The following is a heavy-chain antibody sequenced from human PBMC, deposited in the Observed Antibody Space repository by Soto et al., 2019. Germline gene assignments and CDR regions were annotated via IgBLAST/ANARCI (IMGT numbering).Heavy chain of an antibody. CDR3: ATVGVLVYYFDY. CDR1: GYTFTSYG. J-gene: IGHJ4*02. Sequence: ASVKVSCKASGYTFTSYGISWVRQAPGQGLEWMGWISAYNGNTNYAQKLQGRVTMTTDTSTDTAYMELRSLRSDDTAVYYCATVGVLVYYFDYWGQGTLVTVSS. V-gene: IGHV1-18*01. CDR2: ISAYNGNT. D-gene: IGHD1-26*01.